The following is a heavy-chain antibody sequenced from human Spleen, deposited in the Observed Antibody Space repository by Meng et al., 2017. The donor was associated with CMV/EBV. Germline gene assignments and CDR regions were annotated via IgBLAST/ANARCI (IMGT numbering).Heavy chain of an antibody. D-gene: IGHD5-18*01. J-gene: IGHJ4*02. CDR1: GYTFTGYY. CDR3: ARDMVSFGYFGY. Sequence: ASVKVSCKASGYTFTGYYMHWVRQAPGQGLEWMGMINPSGGSTHYAQKFQGRVTLTRDTSTSTVYMQLSSLRSEDTAVYYCARDMVSFGYFGYWGQGMLVTVS. CDR2: INPSGGST. V-gene: IGHV1-46*01.